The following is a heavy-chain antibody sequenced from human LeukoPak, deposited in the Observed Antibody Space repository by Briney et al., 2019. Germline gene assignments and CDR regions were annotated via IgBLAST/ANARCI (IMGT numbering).Heavy chain of an antibody. Sequence: SETLSLTCTVSGGSISSGGYYWSWIRQHPRKGLEWIGYIYYSGSTYYNPSLKSRVTISVDTSKNQFSLKLSSVTAADTAVYYCARDRCSSTSCYAPDYFDYWGQGTLVTVSS. CDR3: ARDRCSSTSCYAPDYFDY. J-gene: IGHJ4*02. CDR2: IYYSGST. D-gene: IGHD2-2*01. V-gene: IGHV4-31*03. CDR1: GGSISSGGYY.